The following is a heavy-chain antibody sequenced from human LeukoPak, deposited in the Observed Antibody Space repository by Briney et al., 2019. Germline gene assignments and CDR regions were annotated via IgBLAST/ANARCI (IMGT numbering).Heavy chain of an antibody. CDR2: IYTSGST. Sequence: PSETLSLTCTVSGGSISSGSYYWSWIRQPAGKGLEWIGRIYTSGSTNYNPSLKSRVTISVDTSKNQFSLKLSSVTAADTAVYYCARETSQKGAHYMDVWGKGTTVTISS. D-gene: IGHD3-16*01. CDR1: GGSISSGSYY. V-gene: IGHV4-61*02. J-gene: IGHJ6*03. CDR3: ARETSQKGAHYMDV.